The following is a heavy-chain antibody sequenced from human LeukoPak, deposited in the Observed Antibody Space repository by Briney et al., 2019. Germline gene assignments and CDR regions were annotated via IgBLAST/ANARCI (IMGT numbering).Heavy chain of an antibody. D-gene: IGHD4-17*01. CDR2: IYHSGST. J-gene: IGHJ5*02. V-gene: IGHV4-38-2*01. Sequence: PSETLSLTCAVSGYSISSGYYWGWIRQPPGKGLEWIGSIYHSGSTYYNPSLKSRVTISVDTSKNQFSLKLSSVTAADTAVYYCARGEFYGENIRSWFDPWGQGTLVTVSS. CDR1: GYSISSGYY. CDR3: ARGEFYGENIRSWFDP.